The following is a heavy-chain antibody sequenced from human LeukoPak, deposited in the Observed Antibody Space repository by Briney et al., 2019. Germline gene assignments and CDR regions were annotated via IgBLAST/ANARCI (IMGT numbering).Heavy chain of an antibody. V-gene: IGHV4-61*02. CDR2: IYTSGST. Sequence: SQTLSLTCTVSGGSISRGSYYWSWIRQPAGKGLEWIGRIYTSGSTNYNPSLKSRVTISVDTSKNQFSLKLSSVTAADTAVYYCAGGRIAVAGTGAFDIWGQGTMVTVSS. CDR3: AGGRIAVAGTGAFDI. J-gene: IGHJ3*02. CDR1: GGSISRGSYY. D-gene: IGHD6-19*01.